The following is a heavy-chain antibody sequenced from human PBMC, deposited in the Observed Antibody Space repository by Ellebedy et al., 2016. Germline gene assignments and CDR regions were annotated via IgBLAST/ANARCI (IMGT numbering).Heavy chain of an antibody. CDR2: ISGSGGST. J-gene: IGHJ4*02. CDR3: AKASPVGGRDY. V-gene: IGHV3-23*01. Sequence: GESLKISCAASGFTFSSYAMSWVRQAPGKGLEWVSAISGSGGSTYYADSVKGRFTISRDNSKNTLYLQMNSLRAEDTAVYYCAKASPVGGRDYWGQGTLVTVSS. D-gene: IGHD6-25*01. CDR1: GFTFSSYA.